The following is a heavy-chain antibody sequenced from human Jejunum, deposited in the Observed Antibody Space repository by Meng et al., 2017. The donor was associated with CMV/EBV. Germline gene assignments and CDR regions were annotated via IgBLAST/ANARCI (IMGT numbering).Heavy chain of an antibody. CDR2: IYGSGSP. CDR3: ARWGTYYYDSSGSYFFDY. J-gene: IGHJ4*02. D-gene: IGHD3-22*01. V-gene: IGHV4-38-2*01. CDR1: SGYC. Sequence: SGYCWGWIRQPPGKGLEWIGSIYGSGSPYYNPSLKSRVTISVDTSKNQFSLELSSVTAADTAVYYCARWGTYYYDSSGSYFFDYWGQGTLVTVSS.